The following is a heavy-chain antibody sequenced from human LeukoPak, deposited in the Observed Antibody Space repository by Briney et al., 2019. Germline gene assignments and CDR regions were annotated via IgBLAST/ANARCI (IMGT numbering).Heavy chain of an antibody. V-gene: IGHV1-69*13. Sequence: SVKVSCKASGGTFSRYAISWVRQAPGQGLEWMGGIIPIFGTANYAQKFQGRVTITADESTSTAYMEVSSLRSEDTAVYYCARAYSGYDFFDYWGQGILVTVSP. CDR1: GGTFSRYA. J-gene: IGHJ4*02. CDR2: IIPIFGTA. CDR3: ARAYSGYDFFDY. D-gene: IGHD5-12*01.